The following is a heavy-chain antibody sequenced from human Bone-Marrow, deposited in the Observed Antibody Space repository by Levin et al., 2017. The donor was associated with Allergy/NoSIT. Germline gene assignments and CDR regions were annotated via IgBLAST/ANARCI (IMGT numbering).Heavy chain of an antibody. V-gene: IGHV4-39*01. Sequence: SQTLSLTCTVSGDSIRNNIYSWGWTRQPPGKGLEWIGSVYYTGTTYYSPALRGRVTISIDTSKNQFSLKVESVTAADTAFYFCARQPLPGYSNGWYGGGDFWGHGTLVTVSS. J-gene: IGHJ4*01. CDR1: GDSIRNNIYS. D-gene: IGHD6-19*01. CDR3: ARQPLPGYSNGWYGGGDF. CDR2: VYYTGTT.